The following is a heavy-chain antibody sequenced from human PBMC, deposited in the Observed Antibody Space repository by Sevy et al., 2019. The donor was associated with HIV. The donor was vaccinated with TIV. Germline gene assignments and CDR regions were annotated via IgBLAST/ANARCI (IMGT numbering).Heavy chain of an antibody. D-gene: IGHD5-12*01. CDR1: GFTFDDYA. V-gene: IGHV3-49*03. Sequence: GGSLRLSCTTSGFTFDDYAMSWFRQAPGKGLEWVAFITRNSYEAYGGTTDYAAFVKGRVIISRDDSKSVAFMKMNILKTEDTAVYYCTRGLATADTPEYYFDYWGQGTLVTVSS. CDR3: TRGLATADTPEYYFDY. CDR2: ITRNSYEAYGGTT. J-gene: IGHJ4*02.